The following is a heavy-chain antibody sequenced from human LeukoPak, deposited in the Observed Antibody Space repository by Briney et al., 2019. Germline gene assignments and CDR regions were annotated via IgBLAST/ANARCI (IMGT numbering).Heavy chain of an antibody. V-gene: IGHV4-59*01. CDR3: ARARAYSNQGFYYYGVDV. Sequence: SETLSLTRALSGGSIRRDYWRGVRQPPGRGGEGVGYISFRGSASYNPSLEGRVTMSVATVTNPVPLKVNSVAAADTALYFCARARAYSNQGFYYYGVDVWGQGTTVTVSS. D-gene: IGHD4-11*01. J-gene: IGHJ6*02. CDR2: ISFRGSA. CDR1: GGSIRRDY.